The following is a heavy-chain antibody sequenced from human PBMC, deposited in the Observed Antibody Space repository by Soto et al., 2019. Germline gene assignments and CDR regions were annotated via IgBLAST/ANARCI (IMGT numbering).Heavy chain of an antibody. D-gene: IGHD3-3*01. CDR3: ARDGLGPYYDFWSGYYKGPYYYYYMDV. CDR1: GFTFSDYY. V-gene: IGHV3-11*01. Sequence: GGSLRLSCAASGFTFSDYYMSWIRQAPGKGLEWVSYISSSGSTIYYADSVKGRFTISRDNAKNSLYLQMNSLRAEDTAVYYCARDGLGPYYDFWSGYYKGPYYYYYMDVWGKGTTVTVSS. J-gene: IGHJ6*03. CDR2: ISSSGSTI.